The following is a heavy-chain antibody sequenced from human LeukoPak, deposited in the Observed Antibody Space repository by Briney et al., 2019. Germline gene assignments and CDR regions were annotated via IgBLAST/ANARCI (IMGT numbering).Heavy chain of an antibody. CDR3: ARDRITMVRGVYNWFDP. Sequence: GASVKVSCKASGYTFTGYYMHWVRQAPGQGLEWMGRINPNSGGTNYAQKFQGRVTTTRDTSISTAYMELSRLRSDDTAVYYCARDRITMVRGVYNWFDPWGQGTLVTVSS. CDR2: INPNSGGT. V-gene: IGHV1-2*06. J-gene: IGHJ5*02. CDR1: GYTFTGYY. D-gene: IGHD3-10*01.